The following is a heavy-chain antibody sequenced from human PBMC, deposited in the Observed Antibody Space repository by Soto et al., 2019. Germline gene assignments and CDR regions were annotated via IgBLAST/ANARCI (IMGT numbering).Heavy chain of an antibody. CDR1: GFTFSNYA. CDR2: INDSGVST. Sequence: EVRLLESGGGFVQPGGSLRLSCAASGFTFSNYAMSWVRQTPGRVLEWVSTINDSGVSTYYADSVKGRFAISRDNSMNSLFLQMNSRRAEDTAVYYCAIAGGIDWVISKLLFDMWGHGTMVTASS. CDR3: AIAGGIDWVISKLLFDM. V-gene: IGHV3-23*01. J-gene: IGHJ3*02. D-gene: IGHD3-22*01.